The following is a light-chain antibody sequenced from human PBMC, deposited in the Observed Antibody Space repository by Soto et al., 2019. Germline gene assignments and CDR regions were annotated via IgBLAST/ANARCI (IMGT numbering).Light chain of an antibody. CDR3: SSYTSSSTYV. CDR1: SSDIGAYNY. CDR2: EVS. J-gene: IGLJ1*01. V-gene: IGLV2-14*01. Sequence: QSALTQPASVSGSPGQSITISCSGTSSDIGAYNYVSWYQHHPGKAPKLMIYEVSNRPSGVSNRFSGSKSDNTASLTISGLQAGDEADYYCSSYTSSSTYVFGTGTQLTVL.